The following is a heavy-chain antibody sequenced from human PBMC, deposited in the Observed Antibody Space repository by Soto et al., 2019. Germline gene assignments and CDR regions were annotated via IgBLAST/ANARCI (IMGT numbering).Heavy chain of an antibody. J-gene: IGHJ3*02. Sequence: SETLSLTCAVSGGSISSYYWSWIRQPPGKGLEWIGYIYYSGSTNYNPSLKSRVTISVDTSKNQFSLKMSSVTAADTAVYYCVRYLLLYYYDSSGYYLRDAFDIWGQGTMVTVSS. CDR1: GGSISSYY. D-gene: IGHD3-22*01. V-gene: IGHV4-59*08. CDR3: VRYLLLYYYDSSGYYLRDAFDI. CDR2: IYYSGST.